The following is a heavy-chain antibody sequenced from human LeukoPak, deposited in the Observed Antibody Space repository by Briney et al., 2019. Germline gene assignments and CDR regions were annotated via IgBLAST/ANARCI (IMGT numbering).Heavy chain of an antibody. V-gene: IGHV3-72*01. Sequence: GGSLRLSCVASGFSFSDHFMDWVRQAPGKGLEWVGRARGKANGYTTEYAASVKGRFTISRDESRKSVYLQMSSLKTEDTALYYCVKVDGTVIRGIIVTRLGYWGQGTLVTVSS. CDR1: GFSFSDHF. CDR3: VKVDGTVIRGIIVTRLGY. J-gene: IGHJ4*02. CDR2: ARGKANGYTT. D-gene: IGHD3-10*01.